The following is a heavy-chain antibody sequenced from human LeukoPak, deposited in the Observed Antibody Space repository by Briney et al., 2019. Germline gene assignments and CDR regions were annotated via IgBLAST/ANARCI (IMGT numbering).Heavy chain of an antibody. Sequence: PGGSLRVSCAASGFTFDDYVMHWGRQAPEKGLGWVAGITKNSITTRYAVPVRGRFTLSPDTATNSLYLQKNTPRAADTALYFCAKALSSGIDYWGQGTLVTASS. V-gene: IGHV3-9*01. D-gene: IGHD5-12*01. CDR3: AKALSSGIDY. J-gene: IGHJ4*02. CDR1: GFTFDDYV. CDR2: ITKNSITT.